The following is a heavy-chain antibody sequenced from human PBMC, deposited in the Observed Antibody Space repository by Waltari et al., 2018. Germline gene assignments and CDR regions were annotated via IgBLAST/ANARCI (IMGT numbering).Heavy chain of an antibody. J-gene: IGHJ4*02. CDR1: GGSISSYY. CDR2: IYTSGST. D-gene: IGHD4-17*01. V-gene: IGHV4-4*07. Sequence: QVQLQESGPGLVTPSETLSLTCTVSGGSISSYYWSWIRQPAGKGLEWIGRIYTSGSTNYNPSLKSRVTMSVDTSKNQFSLKLSSVTAADTAVYYCARDRSDYGDYYYDYWGQGTLVTVSS. CDR3: ARDRSDYGDYYYDY.